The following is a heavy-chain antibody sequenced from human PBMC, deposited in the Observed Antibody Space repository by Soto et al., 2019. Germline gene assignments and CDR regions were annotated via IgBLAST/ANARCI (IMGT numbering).Heavy chain of an antibody. V-gene: IGHV1-69*14. Sequence: QVQLVQSGAEVKKPGSSVKVSCKTSGDIFSGYSISWVRQAPGQGLEWMGGIIPIFGTTNYAQRFHGRVPITADKSTSTVYMELYSLKSEDTVVYYCARDLGSGYDPGDYWGQGTLVTVSS. J-gene: IGHJ4*02. CDR2: IIPIFGTT. CDR1: GDIFSGYS. CDR3: ARDLGSGYDPGDY. D-gene: IGHD5-12*01.